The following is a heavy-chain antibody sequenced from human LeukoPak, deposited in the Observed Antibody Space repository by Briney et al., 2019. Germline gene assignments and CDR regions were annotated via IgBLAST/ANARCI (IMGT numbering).Heavy chain of an antibody. V-gene: IGHV1-2*02. CDR3: ARGHCGSATCQRNWFDP. J-gene: IGHJ5*02. D-gene: IGHD2-2*01. CDR1: GYTFTGFY. Sequence: GASVTVSYKASGYTFTGFYIHWLRQAPGQGLEWMGWINPNSGDENYAPKFQGRVTMTRDTSISTAYMELSSLRSDDAAVYYCARGHCGSATCQRNWFDPWGQGTLVTVSS. CDR2: INPNSGDE.